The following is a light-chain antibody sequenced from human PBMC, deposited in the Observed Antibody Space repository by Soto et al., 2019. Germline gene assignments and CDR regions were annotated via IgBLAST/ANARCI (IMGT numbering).Light chain of an antibody. J-gene: IGKJ5*01. CDR1: QSVGNSH. Sequence: ETVLTQSPGTLYFSPGERATLSCRASQSVGNSHVAWYQQRRGLPPRLLIYGASNRATGIPDRFSVSGSGADFTLTISRLDPDDFAVYFCQQYGNSPPRTFGQGTRL. CDR3: QQYGNSPPRT. V-gene: IGKV3-20*01. CDR2: GAS.